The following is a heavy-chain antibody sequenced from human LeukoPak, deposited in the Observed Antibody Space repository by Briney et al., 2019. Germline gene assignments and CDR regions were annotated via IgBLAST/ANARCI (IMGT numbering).Heavy chain of an antibody. V-gene: IGHV4-39*07. Sequence: PSETLSLTCTVSGGSISSSSYYWGWIRQPPGKGLEWIGSIYYSGSTYYNPSLKSRVTMSVDTSKNQFSLKLSSVTAAGTAVYYCARSPITGDYAYYFDYWGQGTLVTVSS. J-gene: IGHJ4*02. CDR2: IYYSGST. CDR1: GGSISSSSYY. D-gene: IGHD3-16*01. CDR3: ARSPITGDYAYYFDY.